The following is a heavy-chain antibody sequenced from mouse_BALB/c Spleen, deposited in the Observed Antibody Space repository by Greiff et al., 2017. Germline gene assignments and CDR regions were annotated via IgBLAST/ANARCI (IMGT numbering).Heavy chain of an antibody. CDR3: ARGSYDDPFAY. J-gene: IGHJ3*01. Sequence: VQLQQSGAELVRPGSSVKISCKASGYAFSSYWMNWVKQRPGQGLEWIGQIYPGDGDTNYNGKFKGKATLTEDKSSSTAYMQLSSLTSEDSAVYFCARGSYDDPFAYWGQGTLVTVSA. CDR2: IYPGDGDT. CDR1: GYAFSSYW. V-gene: IGHV1-80*01. D-gene: IGHD2-12*01.